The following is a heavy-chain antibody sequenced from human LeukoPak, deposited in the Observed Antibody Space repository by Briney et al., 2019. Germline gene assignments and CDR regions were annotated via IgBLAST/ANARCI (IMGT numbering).Heavy chain of an antibody. CDR1: GGSISSSSYY. Sequence: SETLSLTCTVSGGSISSSSYYWGWIRQPPGKGLEWIGSIYYSGSTYYNPSLKSRVTISVDTSKNQFSLKLSSVTAADTAVYYCARGSKQQPKYWGQGTLVTVSS. V-gene: IGHV4-39*01. CDR2: IYYSGST. CDR3: ARGSKQQPKY. D-gene: IGHD6-13*01. J-gene: IGHJ4*02.